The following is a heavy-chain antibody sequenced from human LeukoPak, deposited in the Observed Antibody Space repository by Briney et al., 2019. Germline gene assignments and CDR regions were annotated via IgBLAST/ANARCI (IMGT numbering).Heavy chain of an antibody. V-gene: IGHV4-38-2*02. J-gene: IGHJ6*03. CDR3: ARESPRRWLQPHYMDV. Sequence: SETLSLTCTVSGYSISSGYYWGWIRQPPGKGLEWIGEINHSGSTNYNPSLKSRVTISVDTSKNQFSLKLSSVTAADTAVYCCARESPRRWLQPHYMDVWGKGTTVTVSS. CDR2: INHSGST. CDR1: GYSISSGYY. D-gene: IGHD5-24*01.